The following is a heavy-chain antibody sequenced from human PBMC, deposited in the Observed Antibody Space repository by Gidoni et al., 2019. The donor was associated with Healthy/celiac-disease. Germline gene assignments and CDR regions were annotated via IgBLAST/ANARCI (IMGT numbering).Heavy chain of an antibody. CDR1: GFTFSSYA. V-gene: IGHV3-23*01. CDR3: AKDQRERYCSSTSCYHYNWFDP. D-gene: IGHD2-2*01. J-gene: IGHJ5*02. CDR2: ISGSGGST. Sequence: EVQLLESGGGLVQPGGSLRLSCAASGFTFSSYAMRWVRQAPGKGLVWVSAISGSGGSTYYADSVKGRFTISRDNSKNTLYLQMNSLRAEDTAVYYCAKDQRERYCSSTSCYHYNWFDPWGQGTLVTVSS.